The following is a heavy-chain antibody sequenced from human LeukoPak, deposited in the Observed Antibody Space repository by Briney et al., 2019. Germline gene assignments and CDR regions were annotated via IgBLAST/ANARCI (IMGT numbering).Heavy chain of an antibody. CDR3: ARGLMSWDIVVVPAAKGAWFDP. Sequence: TSQTLSLTCTVSGGSISSGDYYWSWIRQPPGKGLEWIGYIYYSGSTYYNPSLKSRVTISVDTSKNQFSLKLSSMTAADTAVYYCARGLMSWDIVVVPAAKGAWFDPWGQGTLVTVSS. CDR1: GGSISSGDYY. D-gene: IGHD2-2*01. V-gene: IGHV4-30-4*01. J-gene: IGHJ5*02. CDR2: IYYSGST.